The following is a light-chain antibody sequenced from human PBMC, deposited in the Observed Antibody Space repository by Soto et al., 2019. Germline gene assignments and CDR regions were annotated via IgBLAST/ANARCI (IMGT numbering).Light chain of an antibody. CDR2: EVS. CDR1: SSDVVAYNY. J-gene: IGLJ1*01. V-gene: IGLV2-8*01. Sequence: QSALTQPPSASGSPGQSVTISCTGTSSDVVAYNYVSWYQQHPGKAPKLMISEVSKRPSGVPDRFSGSKSGNTASLTVSGLQAEDEADYYCSSYAGNNNVFGTGTKLTVL. CDR3: SSYAGNNNV.